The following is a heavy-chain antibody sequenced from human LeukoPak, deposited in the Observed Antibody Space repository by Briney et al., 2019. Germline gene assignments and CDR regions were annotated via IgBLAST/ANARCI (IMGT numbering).Heavy chain of an antibody. CDR1: GGSISSYY. CDR2: IYYSGST. V-gene: IGHV4-59*12. J-gene: IGHJ3*02. Sequence: SETLSLTCTVSGGSISSYYWSWIRQPPGKGLEWIGYIYYSGSTNYNPSLKSRVTMSVDTSKNQFSLKLSSVTAADTAVYYCAREAALPNAFDIWGQGTMVTVSS. D-gene: IGHD6-6*01. CDR3: AREAALPNAFDI.